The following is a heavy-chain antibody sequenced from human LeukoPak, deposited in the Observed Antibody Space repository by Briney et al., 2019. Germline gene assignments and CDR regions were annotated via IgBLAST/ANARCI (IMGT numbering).Heavy chain of an antibody. D-gene: IGHD2-15*01. CDR1: GESFSDYY. CDR2: IYTSGST. Sequence: PSETLSLTCAVYGESFSDYYWSWIRQPAGKGLEWIGRIYTSGSTNYNPSLKSRVTISVDTSKNQFSLKLSSVTAADTAVYYCASDRIEVDAFDIWGQGTMVTVSS. CDR3: ASDRIEVDAFDI. V-gene: IGHV4-59*10. J-gene: IGHJ3*02.